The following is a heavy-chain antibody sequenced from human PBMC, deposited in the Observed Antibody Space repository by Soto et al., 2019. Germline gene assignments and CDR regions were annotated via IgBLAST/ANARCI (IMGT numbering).Heavy chain of an antibody. D-gene: IGHD3-10*01. J-gene: IGHJ6*02. CDR2: IIPIFGTA. V-gene: IGHV1-69*06. CDR1: GGTFSNYA. Sequence: ASVKVSCKASGGTFSNYAISWVRQAPGQGLEWMGGIIPIFGTANYAQKFQGRVTITADKSTSTAYMELSSLRSEDTAVYYCARYAFLWFGELLSHYYYYGMDVWGQGTTVTVSS. CDR3: ARYAFLWFGELLSHYYYYGMDV.